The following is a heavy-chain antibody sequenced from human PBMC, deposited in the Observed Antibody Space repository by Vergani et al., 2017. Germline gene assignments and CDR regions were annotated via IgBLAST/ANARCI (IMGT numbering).Heavy chain of an antibody. J-gene: IGHJ4*02. CDR2: ISGRSNYI. CDR1: GFSFSTYS. D-gene: IGHD3-22*01. CDR3: ARKKYYDSKDYYQVEPFDY. V-gene: IGHV3-21*06. Sequence: EVQLQESGGGLVKPGGSLRVSCAASGFSFSTYSINWARQAPGKGLEWVSSISGRSNYIYYADSLKGRFTISRDNSKNSVYLQMNSLRAEDTAIYYCARKKYYDSKDYYQVEPFDYWGQGTLVTVSS.